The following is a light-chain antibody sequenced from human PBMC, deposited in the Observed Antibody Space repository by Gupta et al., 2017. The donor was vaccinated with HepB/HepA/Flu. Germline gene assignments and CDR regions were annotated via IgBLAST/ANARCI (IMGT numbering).Light chain of an antibody. Sequence: VLTHPPSASGTPGQRVTISCSGSSSNIGSNYVYWYQQLPGTAPKLLIYRNKQRPSGIPDRFSGSKSGTSASLAISGLRSEDEADYYCAAWDDSLSGPWVFGGGTKLTVL. J-gene: IGLJ3*02. V-gene: IGLV1-47*01. CDR3: AAWDDSLSGPWV. CDR2: RNK. CDR1: SSNIGSNY.